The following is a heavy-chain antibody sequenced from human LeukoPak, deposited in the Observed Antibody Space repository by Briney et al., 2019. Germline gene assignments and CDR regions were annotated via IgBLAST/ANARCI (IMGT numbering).Heavy chain of an antibody. D-gene: IGHD1-26*01. V-gene: IGHV3-21*01. CDR2: ISSSSSCI. J-gene: IGHJ5*02. CDR1: GFTFSSYS. Sequence: PGGSLRLSCAASGFTFSSYSMNWVRQAPGKGLEWVSSISSSSSCIYYADSVKGRFTISRDNAKNSLYLQMNSLRAEDTAVYYCARGRELSPTRRLNWFDPWGQGTLVTVSS. CDR3: ARGRELSPTRRLNWFDP.